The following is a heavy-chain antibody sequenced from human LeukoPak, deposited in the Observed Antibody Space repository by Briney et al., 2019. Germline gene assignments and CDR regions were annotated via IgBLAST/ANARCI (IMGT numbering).Heavy chain of an antibody. Sequence: GGSLRLSCTASGLAFSSYWMHWVRQVPGKGLVWVSRIIGDGSGTNYADSVKGRFTISRDNAKNTLYLQMNSLRDEDTAVYYCARGWIVGRVTDVFLDYWGQGTLVTVSS. CDR1: GLAFSSYW. CDR2: IIGDGSGT. D-gene: IGHD2-21*01. J-gene: IGHJ4*02. V-gene: IGHV3-74*01. CDR3: ARGWIVGRVTDVFLDY.